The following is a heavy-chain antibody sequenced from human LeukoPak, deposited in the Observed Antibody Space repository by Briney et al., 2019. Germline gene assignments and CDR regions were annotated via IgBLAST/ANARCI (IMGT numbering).Heavy chain of an antibody. CDR1: GYTFTSYG. CDR2: ISAYNGNT. CDR3: ARDPGCSGGSCYPRPSNWFDP. Sequence: ASVKVSCKASGYTFTSYGISWVRQAPGQGLEWMGWISAYNGNTNYAQKLQGRVTMTTDTSTSTAYMELRSLRSDDTAVYYCARDPGCSGGSCYPRPSNWFDPWGQGTLVTVSS. V-gene: IGHV1-18*01. D-gene: IGHD2-15*01. J-gene: IGHJ5*02.